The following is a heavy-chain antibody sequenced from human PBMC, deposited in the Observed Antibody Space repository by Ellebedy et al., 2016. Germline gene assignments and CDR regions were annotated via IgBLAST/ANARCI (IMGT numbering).Heavy chain of an antibody. J-gene: IGHJ5*02. CDR2: ISSTGSI. CDR3: ARPVGSASSFWFDP. Sequence: SETLSLTCSVAGDSISSFSDYWGWVRQPPGKGLEWIGLISSTGSIFHNLFLQSRVTISVDTSQNQFTLKLSSVTAADTAVYYCARPVGSASSFWFDPWGQGTLVTVSS. D-gene: IGHD1-26*01. V-gene: IGHV4-39*01. CDR1: GDSISSFSDY.